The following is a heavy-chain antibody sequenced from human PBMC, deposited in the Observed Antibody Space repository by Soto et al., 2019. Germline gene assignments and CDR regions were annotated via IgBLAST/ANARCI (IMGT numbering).Heavy chain of an antibody. CDR2: ISHGGIT. J-gene: IGHJ5*02. CDR1: GGSISSAKW. CDR3: ASVLRGWFDP. Sequence: PSETLSLTCAVGGGSISSAKWWTWVRQPPGGGLEWIGDISHGGITTCKGFLKSRVPMSVDKIKKDVSLKLTSVTAAETAVYYCASVLRGWFDPLRQGPPVTVAS. V-gene: IGHV4-4*02. D-gene: IGHD6-6*01.